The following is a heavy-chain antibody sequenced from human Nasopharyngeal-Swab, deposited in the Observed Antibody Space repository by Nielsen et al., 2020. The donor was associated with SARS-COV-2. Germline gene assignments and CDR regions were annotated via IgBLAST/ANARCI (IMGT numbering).Heavy chain of an antibody. Sequence: GESLKISCAASGFTFSSYGMHWVRQAPGKGLEWVAVIWYDGSNKYYADSVKGRFTISRDNSKNTLYLQMNSLRAEDTAVYYCASEGGYDSYYFDYWGQGTLVTVSS. V-gene: IGHV3-33*01. D-gene: IGHD5-12*01. J-gene: IGHJ4*02. CDR3: ASEGGYDSYYFDY. CDR1: GFTFSSYG. CDR2: IWYDGSNK.